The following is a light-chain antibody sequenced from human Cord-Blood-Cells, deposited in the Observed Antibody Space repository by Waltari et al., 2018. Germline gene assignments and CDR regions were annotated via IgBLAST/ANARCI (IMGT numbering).Light chain of an antibody. CDR1: QSVSSY. Sequence: EIVLPQSQATLPLSPGERAPLPCRASQSVSSYLAWYQQKPGQAPRLLIYDASNRATGIPARFSGSGSGTDFTLTISSLEPEDFAVYYCQQRSNWPRGYTFGQGTKLEIK. J-gene: IGKJ2*01. V-gene: IGKV3-11*01. CDR3: QQRSNWPRGYT. CDR2: DAS.